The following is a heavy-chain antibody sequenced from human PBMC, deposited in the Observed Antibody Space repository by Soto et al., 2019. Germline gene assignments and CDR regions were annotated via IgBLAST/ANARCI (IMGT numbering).Heavy chain of an antibody. J-gene: IGHJ6*02. CDR3: AKSKVGELTYYGMDV. CDR1: GFTFSSYG. Sequence: GGSLRLSCAASGFTFSSYGMHWVRQAPGKGLEWVAVISYDGSNKYYADSVKGRFTISRDNSKNTLYLQMNSLRAEDTAVYYCAKSKVGELTYYGMDVWGQGTTVTVSS. D-gene: IGHD3-10*01. V-gene: IGHV3-30*18. CDR2: ISYDGSNK.